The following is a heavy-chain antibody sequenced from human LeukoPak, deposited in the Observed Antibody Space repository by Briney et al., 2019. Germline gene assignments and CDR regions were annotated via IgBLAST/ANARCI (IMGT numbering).Heavy chain of an antibody. D-gene: IGHD4-17*01. Sequence: GGSLRLSCAASGFTFSDYYMSWIRQAPGKGLEWISYISYRGTTIYYADSVKGRFIISKDNAKNSLYLQMNSLRAEDTAVYYCARGRSLDYGVDCWGQGTLVTVSS. CDR1: GFTFSDYY. V-gene: IGHV3-11*04. CDR2: ISYRGTTI. CDR3: ARGRSLDYGVDC. J-gene: IGHJ4*02.